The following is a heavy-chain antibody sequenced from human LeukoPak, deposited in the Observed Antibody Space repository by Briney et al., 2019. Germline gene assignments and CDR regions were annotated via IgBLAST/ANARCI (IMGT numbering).Heavy chain of an antibody. CDR3: ARQAYYYDSSGYYYDY. D-gene: IGHD3-22*01. CDR2: IYSSGSI. CDR1: GGSISNFC. J-gene: IGHJ4*02. V-gene: IGHV4-4*09. Sequence: SETLSLTCTVSGGSISNFCWSWVRQPPGKGLEWIGYIYSSGSINYNPSLKSRVTMSVDTSKNQFSLRLSSVTAADTAVYYCARQAYYYDSSGYYYDYWGQGTLVTVSS.